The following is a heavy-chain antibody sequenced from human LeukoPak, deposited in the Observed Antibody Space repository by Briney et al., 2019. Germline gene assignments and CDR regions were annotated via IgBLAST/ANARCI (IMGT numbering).Heavy chain of an antibody. CDR3: ATQQQLEHLFDY. Sequence: GGSLRLSCAASGFTFSNAWMSWVRQAPGKGLEWVGRIKSKTDGGTTDYAAPVKGRIAISRDGSGNTLYLQMNSLRTEDTAVYYCATQQQLEHLFDYWGQGTQVTVSS. CDR2: IKSKTDGGTT. J-gene: IGHJ4*02. CDR1: GFTFSNAW. D-gene: IGHD6-13*01. V-gene: IGHV3-15*01.